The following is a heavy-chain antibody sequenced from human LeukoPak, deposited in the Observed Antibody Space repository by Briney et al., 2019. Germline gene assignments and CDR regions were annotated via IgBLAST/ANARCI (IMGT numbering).Heavy chain of an antibody. CDR3: ARDSDYQPHWFDP. CDR1: GGSITSYS. V-gene: IGHV4-4*07. J-gene: IGHJ5*02. Sequence: SETLSLTCTVSGGSITSYSWSWIRQPAGRGLEWVGRIYTSGSTNYNPSLESRVTMSVDTSKNQFSLKLSSVTAADTAVYYCARDSDYQPHWFDPWGQGTLVTVSS. CDR2: IYTSGST. D-gene: IGHD4-17*01.